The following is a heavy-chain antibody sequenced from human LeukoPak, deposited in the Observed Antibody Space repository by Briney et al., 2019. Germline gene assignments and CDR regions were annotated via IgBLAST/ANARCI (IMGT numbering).Heavy chain of an antibody. D-gene: IGHD7-27*01. J-gene: IGHJ4*02. CDR1: GFTFSSYS. CDR2: ISSSSSYI. CDR3: ARDPTWGGGVFDY. Sequence: PGGSLRLSCAASGFTFSSYSMNWVRQAPGKGLEWVSSISSSSSYIYYADSVKGRFTISRDNAKNSLYLQMNSLRAEDTAVYYCARDPTWGGGVFDYWSQGTLVTVSS. V-gene: IGHV3-21*01.